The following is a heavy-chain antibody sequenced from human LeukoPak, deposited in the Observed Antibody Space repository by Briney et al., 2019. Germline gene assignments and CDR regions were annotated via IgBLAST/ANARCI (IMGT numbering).Heavy chain of an antibody. CDR3: ARHPGHGYADDGFDI. CDR1: GGSIKNYY. J-gene: IGHJ3*02. CDR2: FYYSGST. Sequence: PSETLSLTCTVSGGSIKNYYWSWIRQPPGKGLEWIGYFYYSGSTNYDPSLKSRVTISGDTSKNQFSLKLSSVNVADTAVYYCARHPGHGYADDGFDIWGQGTMVTVSS. V-gene: IGHV4-59*08. D-gene: IGHD2-2*01.